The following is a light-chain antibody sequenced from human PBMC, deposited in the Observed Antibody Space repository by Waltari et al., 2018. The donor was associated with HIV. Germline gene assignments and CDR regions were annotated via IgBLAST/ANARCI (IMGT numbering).Light chain of an antibody. J-gene: IGLJ1*01. CDR1: GSYIGSHS. CDR3: ATWDDTLVTLV. CDR2: NND. V-gene: IGLV1-44*01. Sequence: HSVLTQPPSASGTSGQTVIISCSANGSYIGSHSLTWYQHLPGATPKLVIYNNDQRPSWVPVRFSGSKSATSASLAITGVQSGDEGDYYCATWDDTLVTLVFGSGTRVVV.